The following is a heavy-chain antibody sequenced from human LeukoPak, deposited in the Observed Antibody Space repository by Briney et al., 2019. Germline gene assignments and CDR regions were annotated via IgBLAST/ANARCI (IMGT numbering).Heavy chain of an antibody. CDR3: ARIGVYSSGWYAWYFDL. J-gene: IGHJ2*01. D-gene: IGHD6-19*01. Sequence: GASVKVSCKASGYTFTGYYMHWVRQAPGQGLEWMGGIIPIFGTANYAQKFQGRVTITADESTSTAYMELSSLRSEDTAVYYCARIGVYSSGWYAWYFDLWGRGTLVTVSS. V-gene: IGHV1-69*13. CDR2: IIPIFGTA. CDR1: GYTFTGYY.